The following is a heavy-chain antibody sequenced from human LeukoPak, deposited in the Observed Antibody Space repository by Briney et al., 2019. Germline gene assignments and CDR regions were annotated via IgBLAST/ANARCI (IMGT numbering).Heavy chain of an antibody. CDR1: GGSFSGYY. D-gene: IGHD3-10*01. Sequence: SETLSLTCAVYGGSFSGYYWSWIRQPPGKGLEWIGEINHSGSTNYNPSLKSRVTISVDTSKNQCSLKLSSVTAAGTAVYYCARGLKGYYYGSGSYYNRDYYYYYYMDVWGKGTTVTVSS. V-gene: IGHV4-34*01. CDR3: ARGLKGYYYGSGSYYNRDYYYYYYMDV. CDR2: INHSGST. J-gene: IGHJ6*03.